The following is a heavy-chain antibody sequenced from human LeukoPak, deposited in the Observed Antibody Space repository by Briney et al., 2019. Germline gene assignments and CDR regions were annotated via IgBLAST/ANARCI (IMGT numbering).Heavy chain of an antibody. V-gene: IGHV3-20*04. Sequence: PGGSLRLSCAASGFTFDDYGMSWVRHAPGKGREWVSGIYWNGGSTGYADSVKGRFTISRDNAKNSLYLQMNSLRAEDTAVYYCARVGQWFGELFDIWGQGTMVTVSS. CDR1: GFTFDDYG. CDR2: IYWNGGST. J-gene: IGHJ3*02. D-gene: IGHD3-10*01. CDR3: ARVGQWFGELFDI.